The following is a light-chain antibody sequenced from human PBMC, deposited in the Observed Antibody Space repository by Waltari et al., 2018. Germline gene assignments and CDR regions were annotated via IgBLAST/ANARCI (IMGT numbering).Light chain of an antibody. Sequence: QTVVTQEPSLTVSPGGTVTLTCASSTGAVTSGYYPNWFQQKPGQAPRTLIYSTNIKHSWTPARFSGSLLGGKAALTLSGVQPEDEAEYYCLLYYGGAVVFGGGTKLTVL. CDR3: LLYYGGAVV. CDR2: STN. J-gene: IGLJ2*01. CDR1: TGAVTSGYY. V-gene: IGLV7-43*01.